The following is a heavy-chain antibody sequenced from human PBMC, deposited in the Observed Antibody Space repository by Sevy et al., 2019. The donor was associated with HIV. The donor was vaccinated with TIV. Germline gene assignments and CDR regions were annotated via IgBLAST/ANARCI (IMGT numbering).Heavy chain of an antibody. D-gene: IGHD3-10*01. Sequence: GGSLRLSCAASGFTFSSYAMHWVRQAPGKGLEWVAVISYDGSNKYYADSVKGRFTISRDNSKNTLYLQMNSLRAEDTAVYYCARDPPEGLLIEGYYSDYWGQGTLVTVSS. J-gene: IGHJ4*02. CDR3: ARDPPEGLLIEGYYSDY. CDR2: ISYDGSNK. V-gene: IGHV3-30-3*01. CDR1: GFTFSSYA.